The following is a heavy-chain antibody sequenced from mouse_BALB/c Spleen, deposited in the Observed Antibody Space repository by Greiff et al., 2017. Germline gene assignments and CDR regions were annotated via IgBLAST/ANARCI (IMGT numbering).Heavy chain of an antibody. V-gene: IGHV1-77*01. CDR2: IYPGSGST. CDR3: ARLDLRFAY. J-gene: IGHJ3*01. Sequence: QVQVQQSGPELVKPGASVKMSCKASGYTFTDYVISWVKQRTGQGLEWIGEIYPGSGSTYYKEKFKGKATLTADKSSNTAYMQLSSLTSEDSAVYFCARLDLRFAYWGQGTLVTVSA. CDR1: GYTFTDYV.